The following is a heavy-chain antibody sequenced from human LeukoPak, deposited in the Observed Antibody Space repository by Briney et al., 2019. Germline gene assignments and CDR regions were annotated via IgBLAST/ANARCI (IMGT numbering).Heavy chain of an antibody. CDR3: ARTQAVAGDIDY. D-gene: IGHD6-19*01. J-gene: IGHJ4*02. V-gene: IGHV3-48*03. Sequence: GRFTISRDNAKNSLYLQMNSLRAEDTAVYYCARTQAVAGDIDYWGQGTLVTVSS.